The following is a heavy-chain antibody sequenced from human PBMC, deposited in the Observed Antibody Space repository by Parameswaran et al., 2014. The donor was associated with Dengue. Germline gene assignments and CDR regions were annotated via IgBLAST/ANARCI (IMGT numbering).Heavy chain of an antibody. V-gene: IGHV1-8*01. CDR2: MNPNSGNT. CDR3: ARGRDGGNLDY. D-gene: IGHD4-23*01. Sequence: WVRQAPGQGLEWMGWMNPNSGNTGYAQKFQGRVTMTRNTSISTAYMELSSLRSEDTAVYYCARGRDGGNLDYWGQGTLVTVSS. J-gene: IGHJ4*02.